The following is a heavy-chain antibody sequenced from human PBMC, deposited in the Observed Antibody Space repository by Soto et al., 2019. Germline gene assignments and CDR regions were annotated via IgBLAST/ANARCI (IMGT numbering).Heavy chain of an antibody. J-gene: IGHJ6*02. Sequence: GGSLRLSCAASGFTFSSYAMHWVRQAPGKGLEWVAVISYDGSNKYYADSVKGRFTISRDNSKNTLYLQMNSLRAEDTAVYYCAREKGRLRGYSYGYYYGMDVWGQGTTVTVSS. CDR2: ISYDGSNK. CDR3: AREKGRLRGYSYGYYYGMDV. V-gene: IGHV3-30-3*01. CDR1: GFTFSSYA. D-gene: IGHD5-18*01.